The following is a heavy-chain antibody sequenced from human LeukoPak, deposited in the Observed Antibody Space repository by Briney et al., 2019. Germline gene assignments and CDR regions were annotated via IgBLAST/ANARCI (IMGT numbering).Heavy chain of an antibody. Sequence: PSETLSLTCTVSGASIRGYYWSWIRQPPGKGLEWIGYIYYSGSTYYNPSLKSRVTISVDTSKNQFSLKLSSVTAADTAVYYCARDRRYCSGGSCYSNAFDIWGQGTMVTVSS. CDR3: ARDRRYCSGGSCYSNAFDI. CDR2: IYYSGST. CDR1: GASIRGYY. J-gene: IGHJ3*02. V-gene: IGHV4-59*06. D-gene: IGHD2-15*01.